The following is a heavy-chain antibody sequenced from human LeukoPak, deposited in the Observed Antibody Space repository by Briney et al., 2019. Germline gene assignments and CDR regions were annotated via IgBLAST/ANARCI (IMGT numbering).Heavy chain of an antibody. CDR1: GGSFSGYY. CDR3: ARDGGDGYNHIDY. V-gene: IGHV4-34*01. J-gene: IGHJ4*02. Sequence: PSETLSLTCAVYGGSFSGYYWSWIRQPPGKGLEWIGEINHSGSTNYNPSLKSRVTISVDTSKNQFSLKLSSVTAADTAVYYCARDGGDGYNHIDYWGQGTLVTVSS. CDR2: INHSGST. D-gene: IGHD5-24*01.